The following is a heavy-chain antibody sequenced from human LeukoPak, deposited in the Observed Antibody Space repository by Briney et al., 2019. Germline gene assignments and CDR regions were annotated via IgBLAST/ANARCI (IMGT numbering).Heavy chain of an antibody. D-gene: IGHD3-16*02. Sequence: GGSLRLSCAATGFTFSNYNMNWVRQSPGKGLEWVSSITSSDYIYYADSVKGRFTISRDNAKNSLYLQMNSLRAEDTAVYYCASNDYDYVWGSYRPLYYFDYWGQGTLVTVSS. CDR1: GFTFSNYN. J-gene: IGHJ4*02. V-gene: IGHV3-21*01. CDR3: ASNDYDYVWGSYRPLYYFDY. CDR2: ITSSDYI.